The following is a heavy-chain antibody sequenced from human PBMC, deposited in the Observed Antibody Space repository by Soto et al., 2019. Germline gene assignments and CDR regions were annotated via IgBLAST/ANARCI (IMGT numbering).Heavy chain of an antibody. V-gene: IGHV4-31*03. CDR2: IYYSGST. CDR1: GGSISSGGYY. D-gene: IGHD1-1*01. CDR3: ARDYNTVLDY. Sequence: PSETLSLTCTVSGGSISSGGYYWSWIRQHPGKGLEWIGYIYYSGSTYYNPSLKSRVTISVDTSKNQFSLKLSSVTAVDTAVYYCARDYNTVLDYWGQGTLVTVSS. J-gene: IGHJ4*02.